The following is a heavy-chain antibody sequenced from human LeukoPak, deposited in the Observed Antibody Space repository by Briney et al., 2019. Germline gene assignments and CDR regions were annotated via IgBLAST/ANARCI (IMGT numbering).Heavy chain of an antibody. Sequence: SQTLSLTCTVSGGSISSGSYYWSWIRQPAGKGLEWIGRMYTSGSTNYNPSLKSRVTISVDTSKNQFSLRLSSVTAADTAVYYCARQSSSSPDDYWGQGTLVTVSS. V-gene: IGHV4-61*02. D-gene: IGHD6-13*01. CDR1: GGSISSGSYY. CDR2: MYTSGST. CDR3: ARQSSSSPDDY. J-gene: IGHJ4*02.